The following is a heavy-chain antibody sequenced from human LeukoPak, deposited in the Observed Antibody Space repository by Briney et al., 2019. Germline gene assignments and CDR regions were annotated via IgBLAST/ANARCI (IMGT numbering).Heavy chain of an antibody. J-gene: IGHJ4*02. Sequence: SETLSLTCTVSGGSISSSSYYWGWIRQPPGKGLEWIGSIYYSGSTDYNPSLKSRVTISVDTSKNQFSLKLSSVTAADTAVYYCARRRGYSYGYTFDYWGQGTLVTVSS. CDR3: ARRRGYSYGYTFDY. CDR1: GGSISSSSYY. V-gene: IGHV4-39*01. D-gene: IGHD5-18*01. CDR2: IYYSGST.